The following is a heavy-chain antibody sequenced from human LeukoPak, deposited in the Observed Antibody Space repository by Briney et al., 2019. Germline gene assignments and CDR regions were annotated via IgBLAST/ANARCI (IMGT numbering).Heavy chain of an antibody. CDR3: ARGSVLGSRTTYYGSIYDWVDP. CDR2: FSYTGST. J-gene: IGHJ5*02. V-gene: IGHV4-39*01. Sequence: TSETLSLTCAVSGDSINSMSYFGGWVRQPPGKGLEWIASFSYTGSTYYNPSLKSRVTISVDTSKNQFSLNLSSVTAADTAVYYCARGSVLGSRTTYYGSIYDWVDPRGPGTLVTVSS. CDR1: GDSINSMSYF. D-gene: IGHD3-10*01.